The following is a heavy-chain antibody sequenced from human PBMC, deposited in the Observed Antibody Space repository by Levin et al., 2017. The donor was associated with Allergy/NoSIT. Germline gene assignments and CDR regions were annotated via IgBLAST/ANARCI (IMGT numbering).Heavy chain of an antibody. J-gene: IGHJ6*02. Sequence: MTSETLSLTCSISGFSINTDDWCWNWIRQPAGKRMEWIGRILPIGTTDYNPSLQSRVTISKDLSKNQVSLKLTSVTAADTALYYCVRGNFGYEGRYYYYGMDVWGQGTTVTVSS. D-gene: IGHD5-12*01. V-gene: IGHV4-4*07. CDR2: ILPIGTT. CDR1: GFSINTDD. CDR3: VRGNFGYEGRYYYYGMDV.